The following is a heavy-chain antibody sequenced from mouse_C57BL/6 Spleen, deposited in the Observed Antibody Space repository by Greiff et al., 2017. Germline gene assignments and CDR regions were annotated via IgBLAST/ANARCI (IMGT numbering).Heavy chain of an antibody. CDR1: GYTFTSYW. J-gene: IGHJ2*01. D-gene: IGHD2-3*01. CDR2: IYPSDSET. V-gene: IGHV1-61*01. CDR3: ARGGGWVLLYYFDY. Sequence: QVQLQQPGAELVRPGSSVKLSCKASGYTFTSYWLDWVKQRPGQGLEWIGNIYPSDSETHYNQKFKDKATLTVDKSSSTAYMQLSSLTSEDSAVYYCARGGGWVLLYYFDYWGQGTTRTVSA.